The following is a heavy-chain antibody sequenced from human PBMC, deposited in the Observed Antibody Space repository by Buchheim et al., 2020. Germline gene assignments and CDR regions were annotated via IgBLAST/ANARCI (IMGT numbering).Heavy chain of an antibody. V-gene: IGHV3-7*01. Sequence: EVQLVESGGGSVQPGGSLRLSCAASGMTFSGCWMSWVRQAPGRGLEWVAYIKQDGGEKNYVDSVRGRFTISRDKAKKSLYLQMNSLRAEDTAVYYCARAATGYFFDYWGQGTL. CDR1: GMTFSGCW. CDR2: IKQDGGEK. D-gene: IGHD3-9*01. CDR3: ARAATGYFFDY. J-gene: IGHJ4*02.